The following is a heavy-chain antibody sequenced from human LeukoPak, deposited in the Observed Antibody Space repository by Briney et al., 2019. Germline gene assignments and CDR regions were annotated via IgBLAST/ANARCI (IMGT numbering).Heavy chain of an antibody. D-gene: IGHD6-13*01. CDR2: IDPNGGGT. CDR3: ATPSSSSWYGFDP. CDR1: GYTFTGYY. J-gene: IGHJ5*02. V-gene: IGHV1-2*02. Sequence: ASVKVSCKTSGYTFTGYYIHWVRQAPGQGLEWMGWIDPNGGGTNYAQKFQGRVTMTRDTSISTAYMELSRLTSADTAVYRCATPSSSSWYGFDPWGQGTLVTVSS.